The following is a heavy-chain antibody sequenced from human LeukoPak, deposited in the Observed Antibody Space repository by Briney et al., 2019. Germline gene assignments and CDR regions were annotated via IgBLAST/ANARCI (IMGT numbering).Heavy chain of an antibody. D-gene: IGHD6-19*01. CDR3: ASYLSSGWYEDY. CDR1: GFTFSSYS. J-gene: IGHJ4*02. V-gene: IGHV3-21*01. Sequence: GGSLRLSCAASGFTFSSYSMNWVRQAPGKGLEWVSSISSSSSYIYYADSVKGRFTISRDNAKNSLYLQMNSLRAEDTAVYYCASYLSSGWYEDYLGQGTLVTVSS. CDR2: ISSSSSYI.